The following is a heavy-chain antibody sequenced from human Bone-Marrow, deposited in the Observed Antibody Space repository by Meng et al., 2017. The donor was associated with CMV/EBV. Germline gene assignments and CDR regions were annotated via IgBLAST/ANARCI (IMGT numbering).Heavy chain of an antibody. J-gene: IGHJ4*02. Sequence: ASVKVSCKASGYTFTGYYMHWVRQAPGQGLGWMGWISAYNGNTNYAQKLQGRVTMTTDTSTSTAYMELRSLRSDDTAVYYCARYLAARPTDYWGQGTLVTVSS. CDR1: GYTFTGYY. D-gene: IGHD6-6*01. CDR2: ISAYNGNT. CDR3: ARYLAARPTDY. V-gene: IGHV1-18*04.